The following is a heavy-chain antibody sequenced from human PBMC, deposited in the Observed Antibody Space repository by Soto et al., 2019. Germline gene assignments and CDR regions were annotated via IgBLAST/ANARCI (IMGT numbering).Heavy chain of an antibody. D-gene: IGHD2-15*01. CDR2: IYYSGST. V-gene: IGHV4-30-4*01. J-gene: IGHJ5*02. CDR3: ARDHRPTYCSGGSCYFAWFDP. CDR1: GGSISSGDYY. Sequence: SETLSLTCTVSGGSISSGDYYWSWIRQPPGKGLEWIGYIYYSGSTYYNPSLKSRVTISVDTSKNQFSLKLSSVTAADTAVYYCARDHRPTYCSGGSCYFAWFDPWGQGTLVTVSS.